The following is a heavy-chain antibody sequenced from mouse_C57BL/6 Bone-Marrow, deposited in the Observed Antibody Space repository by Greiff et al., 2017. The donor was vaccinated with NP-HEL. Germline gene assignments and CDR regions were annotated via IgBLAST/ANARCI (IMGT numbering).Heavy chain of an antibody. V-gene: IGHV5-6*01. J-gene: IGHJ4*01. Sequence: EVKLQESGGDLVKPGGSLKLSCAASGFTFSSYGMSWVRQTPDKRLEWVATISSGGSYTYYPDSVKGRFTISRDNAKNTLYLQMSSLKSEDTAMYYCARQGFGYYAMDYWGQGTSVTVSS. CDR3: ARQGFGYYAMDY. D-gene: IGHD3-2*02. CDR2: ISSGGSYT. CDR1: GFTFSSYG.